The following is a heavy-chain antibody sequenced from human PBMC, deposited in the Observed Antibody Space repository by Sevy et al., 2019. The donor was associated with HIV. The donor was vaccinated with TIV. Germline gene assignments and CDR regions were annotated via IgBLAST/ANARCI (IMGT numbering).Heavy chain of an antibody. J-gene: IGHJ4*02. CDR1: GFTFSSYG. Sequence: GGSLRLSCAASGFTFSSYGMHWVRQAPGKGLEWVAVISYDGSNKYYADSVKGRFTISRDNSKNTLYLQMNSLRTEDTAVYYCAKDPLDFWSGYYMDDYFDYWGQGTLVTVSS. D-gene: IGHD3-3*01. CDR2: ISYDGSNK. CDR3: AKDPLDFWSGYYMDDYFDY. V-gene: IGHV3-30*18.